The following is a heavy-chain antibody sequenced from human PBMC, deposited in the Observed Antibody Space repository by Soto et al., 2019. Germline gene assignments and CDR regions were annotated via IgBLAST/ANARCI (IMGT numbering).Heavy chain of an antibody. CDR2: TYYRSNWRH. D-gene: IGHD6-19*01. J-gene: IGHJ4*02. Sequence: QALSLTCAISGDSVSINTAAWSWIRSSPSRGLEWLGRTYYRSNWRHDYAVSVKSRITVNPDTSKNHFSLQLNSVTPDDTAVYYCARGVAGSGFDLWGQGTLVTVSS. V-gene: IGHV6-1*01. CDR1: GDSVSINTAA. CDR3: ARGVAGSGFDL.